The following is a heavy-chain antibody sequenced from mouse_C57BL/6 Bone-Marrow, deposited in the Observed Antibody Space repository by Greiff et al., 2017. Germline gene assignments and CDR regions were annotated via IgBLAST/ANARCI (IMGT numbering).Heavy chain of an antibody. V-gene: IGHV1-54*01. CDR1: GYAFTNYL. CDR3: ARSCSGGFAY. J-gene: IGHJ3*01. Sequence: QVQLKQSGAELVRPGTSVKVSCKASGYAFTNYLIEWVKQRPGQGLEWIGVINPGSGGTNYNEKFKGKATLTADKSSSTAYMQLSSLTSEDSAVYFCARSCSGGFAYWGQGTLVTVSA. CDR2: INPGSGGT. D-gene: IGHD1-1*01.